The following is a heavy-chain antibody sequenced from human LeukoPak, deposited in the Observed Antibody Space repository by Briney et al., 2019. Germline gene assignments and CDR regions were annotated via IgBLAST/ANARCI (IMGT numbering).Heavy chain of an antibody. CDR2: ISGRT. Sequence: GGSLRLSCAASGFTFGSYGMSWVRQAPGKGLEWVSTISGRTYYADSVKGRFTISRGNSKNTLYLQMNSLRAEDTAVYYCAKRNYYDSSGYQYYFDYWGQGTLVTVSS. D-gene: IGHD3-22*01. CDR3: AKRNYYDSSGYQYYFDY. V-gene: IGHV3-23*01. CDR1: GFTFGSYG. J-gene: IGHJ4*02.